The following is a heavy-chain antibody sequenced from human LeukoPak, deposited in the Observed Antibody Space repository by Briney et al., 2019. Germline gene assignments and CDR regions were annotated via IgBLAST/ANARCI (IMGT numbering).Heavy chain of an antibody. Sequence: GGSLRLSCAASGFTFDTCAMTWVRHAPGKGLEWVSSISANGDLTYYADSVKGRFTMSRDNSKNTVHLQMNSLRAEDTAVYYCAKKSCWSGNDPLDYWGQGALVTVSS. V-gene: IGHV3-23*01. CDR1: GFTFDTCA. D-gene: IGHD3-3*01. J-gene: IGHJ4*02. CDR3: AKKSCWSGNDPLDY. CDR2: ISANGDLT.